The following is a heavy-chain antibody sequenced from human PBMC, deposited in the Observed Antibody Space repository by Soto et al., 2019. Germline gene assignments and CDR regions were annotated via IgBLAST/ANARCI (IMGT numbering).Heavy chain of an antibody. CDR2: INHSGST. CDR1: GGSFSGYY. V-gene: IGHV4-34*01. D-gene: IGHD3-10*01. Sequence: PSETLSLTCAVYGGSFSGYYWSWIRQPPGKGLEWIGEINHSGSTTYNPSLESRVTISVDTSKNQFSLKVSSVTAADTAVYYCARHPTKTIIRYYATHYFDSWGQGTLVTVSS. J-gene: IGHJ4*02. CDR3: ARHPTKTIIRYYATHYFDS.